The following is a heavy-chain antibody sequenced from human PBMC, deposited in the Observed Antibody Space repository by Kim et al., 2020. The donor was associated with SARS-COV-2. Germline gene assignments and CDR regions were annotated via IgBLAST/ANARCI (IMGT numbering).Heavy chain of an antibody. V-gene: IGHV3-30*18. Sequence: GGSLRLSCAASGFTFSSYGMHWVRQAPGKGLEWVSAISYDGSNKYYADSVKGRFTISRDNSKNTLYLQMNSLRAEDTAVYYCVKDENYVWGSYRYRGIDYWGQGTLVTVSS. CDR1: GFTFSSYG. CDR3: VKDENYVWGSYRYRGIDY. D-gene: IGHD3-16*02. CDR2: ISYDGSNK. J-gene: IGHJ4*02.